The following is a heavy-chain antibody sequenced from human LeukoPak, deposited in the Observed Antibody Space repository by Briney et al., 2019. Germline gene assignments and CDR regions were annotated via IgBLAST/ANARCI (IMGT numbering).Heavy chain of an antibody. D-gene: IGHD3-10*01. CDR2: IKSKTDGGTT. CDR3: TTDMYGSGSYYPLVFDY. J-gene: IGHJ4*02. CDR1: GFTFSNAW. Sequence: GGSLRLSCAASGFTFSNAWMSWVRQAPGKGLEWVGRIKSKTDGGTTDYAAPVKGRFTISRDDSKNTLYLQMNSLKTEDTAVYYCTTDMYGSGSYYPLVFDYWGQGTLVTVSS. V-gene: IGHV3-15*01.